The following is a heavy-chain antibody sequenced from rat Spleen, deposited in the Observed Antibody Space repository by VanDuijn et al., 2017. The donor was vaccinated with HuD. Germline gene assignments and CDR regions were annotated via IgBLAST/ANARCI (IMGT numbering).Heavy chain of an antibody. CDR2: ISYDGSTT. CDR3: ARHDYSGPFDY. V-gene: IGHV5-7*01. Sequence: EVQLVESGGGLVQPGRSMKLSCAASGFTFSNSYMAWVRQAPTKGLEWVTTISYDGSTTYYRDSVKGRFTISRDHAKTTLYLQMDSLRSEDTAIYYCARHDYSGPFDYWGQGVMVTVSS. J-gene: IGHJ2*01. D-gene: IGHD1-1*01. CDR1: GFTFSNSY.